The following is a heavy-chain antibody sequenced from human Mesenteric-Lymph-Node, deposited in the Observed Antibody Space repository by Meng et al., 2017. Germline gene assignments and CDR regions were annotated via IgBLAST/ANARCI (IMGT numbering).Heavy chain of an antibody. V-gene: IGHV1-69*04. Sequence: QVLEAEPEVGTPRSSVTVSCKAPGGTSRSYTISWVRQAPGQGLEWMGRIIPILGIANYAQKFQGRVTITADKSTSTAYMELSSLRSEDTAVYYCARDSTGYSGGWYNFQHWGQGTLVTVSS. CDR2: IIPILGIA. CDR3: ARDSTGYSGGWYNFQH. D-gene: IGHD6-19*01. J-gene: IGHJ1*01. CDR1: GGTSRSYT.